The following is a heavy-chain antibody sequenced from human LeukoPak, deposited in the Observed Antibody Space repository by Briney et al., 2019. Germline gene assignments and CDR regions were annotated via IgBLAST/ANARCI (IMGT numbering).Heavy chain of an antibody. J-gene: IGHJ4*02. CDR3: AKDQGWLVRVGYFDY. V-gene: IGHV3-30*02. CDR1: GFTFSIYG. D-gene: IGHD6-19*01. Sequence: GGSLRLSCAASGFTFSIYGMRWVSQARAKGLEGGAFIRYDGSNKDYADSAKSRFSIARDNSKNTLCMQMNNLRAEDTAVEYCAKDQGWLVRVGYFDYWGQGTLVTVSS. CDR2: IRYDGSNK.